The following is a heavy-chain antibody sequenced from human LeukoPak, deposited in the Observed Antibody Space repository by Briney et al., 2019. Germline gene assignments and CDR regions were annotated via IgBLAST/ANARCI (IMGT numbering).Heavy chain of an antibody. CDR1: GYTFTSCY. Sequence: ASVKVSCKASGYTFTSCYMHWVRQAPGQGLEWMGIINPRGGTTSYAQNFQGRVTMTRDTSTSTVYMELSSLRSEDTAVYYCARELDDYGGAPPFDYGGQGPLVTVPP. CDR3: ARELDDYGGAPPFDY. V-gene: IGHV1-46*01. D-gene: IGHD4-23*01. CDR2: INPRGGTT. J-gene: IGHJ4*02.